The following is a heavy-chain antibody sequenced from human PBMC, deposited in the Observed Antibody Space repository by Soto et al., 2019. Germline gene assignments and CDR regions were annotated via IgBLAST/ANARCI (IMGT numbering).Heavy chain of an antibody. CDR3: ASRRVVAAPSPVSGMDV. D-gene: IGHD2-15*01. Sequence: QVQLVQSGAEVKKPGSSVKVSCKASGGTFSSYAISWVRQAPGQGLEWMGGIIPIFGTANYAQKFQGRVTITANKSTSTAYRELSSLRSEDTAVYYCASRRVVAAPSPVSGMDVWGQGTTVTVSS. J-gene: IGHJ6*02. V-gene: IGHV1-69*06. CDR2: IIPIFGTA. CDR1: GGTFSSYA.